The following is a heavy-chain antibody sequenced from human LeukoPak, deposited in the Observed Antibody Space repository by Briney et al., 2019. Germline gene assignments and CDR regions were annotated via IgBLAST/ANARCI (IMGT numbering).Heavy chain of an antibody. Sequence: PSETLSLTCAVYGGSFSGYYWSWIRQPPGKGLEWIGEINHSGSTNYNPSLKSRVTISVDTSKNQFSLKLSSVTAADTAVYYCARRLYDSSGYSAESDAFDIWGQGTMVTVSS. CDR1: GGSFSGYY. J-gene: IGHJ3*02. CDR3: ARRLYDSSGYSAESDAFDI. CDR2: INHSGST. D-gene: IGHD3-22*01. V-gene: IGHV4-34*01.